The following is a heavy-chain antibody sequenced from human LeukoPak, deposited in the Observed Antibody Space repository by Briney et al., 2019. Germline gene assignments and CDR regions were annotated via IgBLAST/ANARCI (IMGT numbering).Heavy chain of an antibody. Sequence: TGGSLRLSCAASGFTFSNYWMSWVRQAPGKGLEWVANIKNDASGEYYVDSVEGRFTISRDNAQNSLYLQMNSLRAEDTAVYYCARADYIYDYWGQGTLVTVSS. V-gene: IGHV3-7*01. D-gene: IGHD5-24*01. J-gene: IGHJ4*02. CDR2: IKNDASGE. CDR3: ARADYIYDY. CDR1: GFTFSNYW.